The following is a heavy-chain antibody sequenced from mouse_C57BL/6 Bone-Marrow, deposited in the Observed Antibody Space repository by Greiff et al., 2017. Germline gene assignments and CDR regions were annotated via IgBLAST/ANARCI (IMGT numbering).Heavy chain of an antibody. CDR1: GFTFSSYG. CDR2: ISSGGSYT. Sequence: EVQRVESGGDLVKPGGSLKLSCAASGFTFSSYGMSWVRQTPDTRLEWVATISSGGSYTYYPDSVKGRFTISRDNAKNTLYLQMSSLKSEDTAMYYCARHGYMDYWGQGTSVTVSS. V-gene: IGHV5-6*01. J-gene: IGHJ4*01. CDR3: ARHGYMDY.